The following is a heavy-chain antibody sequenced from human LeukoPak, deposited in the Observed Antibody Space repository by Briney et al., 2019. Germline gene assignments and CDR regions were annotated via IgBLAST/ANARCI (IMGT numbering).Heavy chain of an antibody. V-gene: IGHV4-4*02. J-gene: IGHJ4*02. CDR1: GGSISSSNW. D-gene: IGHD1-26*01. Sequence: SGTLSLTCVVSGGSISSSNWWSWVRQPPGKGLEWIGEIYHSGSTNYNPSLESRVSTSLDKSKNQFSLRVTSVTAADTAVYYCARDLRRVGATKYFDSWGQGTLVTVSS. CDR3: ARDLRRVGATKYFDS. CDR2: IYHSGST.